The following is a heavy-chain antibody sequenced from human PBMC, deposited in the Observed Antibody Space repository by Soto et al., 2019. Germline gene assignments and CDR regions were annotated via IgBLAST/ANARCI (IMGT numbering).Heavy chain of an antibody. V-gene: IGHV1-69*13. CDR2: IIPIFGTA. J-gene: IGHJ6*02. D-gene: IGHD2-2*01. Sequence: ASVKVSCKASGGTFSSYAISWVRQAPGQGLEWMGGIIPIFGTANYAQKFQGRVTITADESTSTAYMELSSLRSEDTAVYYCAAAYCSSTSCYRYYYGMDVWGQGTTVTVSS. CDR3: AAAYCSSTSCYRYYYGMDV. CDR1: GGTFSSYA.